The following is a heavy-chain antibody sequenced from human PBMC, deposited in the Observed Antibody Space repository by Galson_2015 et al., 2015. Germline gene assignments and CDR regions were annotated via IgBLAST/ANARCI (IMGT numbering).Heavy chain of an antibody. D-gene: IGHD6-13*01. J-gene: IGHJ4*02. CDR1: GFTFSSYG. CDR2: IWYDGGNK. V-gene: IGHV3-33*01. CDR3: ARAEAAAATFDY. Sequence: SLRLSCAASGFTFSSYGMHWVRQAPGKGLEWVAVIWYDGGNKYYADSVKGRFTISRDNSKNTLYLQMNSLRAEDTAVYYCARAEAAAATFDYWGQGTLVTVSS.